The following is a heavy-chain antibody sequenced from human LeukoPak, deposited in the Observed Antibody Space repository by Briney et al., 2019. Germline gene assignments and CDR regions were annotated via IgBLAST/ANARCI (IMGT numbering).Heavy chain of an antibody. CDR1: GGSISSYY. J-gene: IGHJ5*02. D-gene: IGHD3-3*01. Sequence: SETLFLTCTVSGGSISSYYWSWIRQPAGKGLEWIGRIYTSGSTNSNPSLKSRVTMSVDTSKNQFSLKLSSVTAADTALYYCARDLTYYDFWSGFNNWFDPWGQGTLVTVSS. V-gene: IGHV4-4*07. CDR2: IYTSGST. CDR3: ARDLTYYDFWSGFNNWFDP.